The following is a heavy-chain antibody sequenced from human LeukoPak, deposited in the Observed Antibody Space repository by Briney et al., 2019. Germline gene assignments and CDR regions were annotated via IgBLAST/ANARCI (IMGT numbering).Heavy chain of an antibody. J-gene: IGHJ6*03. CDR3: ARDRSGLYYYYMDV. V-gene: IGHV3-53*01. Sequence: GGSLRLSCAASGFTFSSYSMNWVRQAPGKGLEWVSVIYSGGSTYYADSVKGRFTISRDNSKNTLYLQMNSLRAEDTAVYYCARDRSGLYYYYMDVWGKGTTVTVSS. CDR2: IYSGGST. CDR1: GFTFSSYS.